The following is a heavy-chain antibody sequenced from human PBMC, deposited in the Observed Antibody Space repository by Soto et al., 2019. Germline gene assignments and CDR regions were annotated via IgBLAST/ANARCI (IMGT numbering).Heavy chain of an antibody. CDR2: INHSGST. CDR1: GGSFSGYY. J-gene: IGHJ5*02. Sequence: SETLSLTCAVYGGSFSGYYWSWIRQPPGKGLEWIGEINHSGSTNYNPSLKSRVTISVDTSKNQFSLKLSSVTAADTAVYYCARVVVYAMRSSYWFDPWGQGTLVTVSS. V-gene: IGHV4-34*01. CDR3: ARVVVYAMRSSYWFDP. D-gene: IGHD2-8*02.